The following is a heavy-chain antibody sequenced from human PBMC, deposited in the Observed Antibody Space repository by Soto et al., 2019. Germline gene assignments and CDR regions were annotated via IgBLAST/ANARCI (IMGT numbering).Heavy chain of an antibody. Sequence: GGSLRLSCAASGFTFSSYGMHWVRQAPGKGLEWVAVISYDGSNKYYAESVKGRFTISRDNSKNTLYQQMNSLRAEDTAVYYCAKVRIAAAGTPPLDYWGQGTLVTVSA. CDR3: AKVRIAAAGTPPLDY. CDR1: GFTFSSYG. D-gene: IGHD6-13*01. CDR2: ISYDGSNK. V-gene: IGHV3-30*18. J-gene: IGHJ4*02.